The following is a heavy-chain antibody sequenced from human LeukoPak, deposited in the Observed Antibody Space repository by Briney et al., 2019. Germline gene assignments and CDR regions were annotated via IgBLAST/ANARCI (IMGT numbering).Heavy chain of an antibody. CDR1: GDRVSSNSAA. J-gene: IGHJ3*02. D-gene: IGHD3-16*01. Sequence: SQTLSLTCAISGDRVSSNSAAWHWIRQSPSRGLEWLGRTYYSSKRYIDYAVSVKSRITINPDTSKNQFSLQLNSVTPEDTAVYYCAREDDCVWGTPDDAFDIWGQGTMVTVSS. V-gene: IGHV6-1*01. CDR3: AREDDCVWGTPDDAFDI. CDR2: TYYSSKRYI.